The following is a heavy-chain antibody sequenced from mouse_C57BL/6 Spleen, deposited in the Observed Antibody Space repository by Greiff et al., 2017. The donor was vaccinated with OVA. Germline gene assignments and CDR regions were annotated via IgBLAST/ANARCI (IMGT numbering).Heavy chain of an antibody. CDR1: GYAFSSSW. V-gene: IGHV1-82*01. CDR2: IYPGDGDT. Sequence: QVQLQQSGPELVKPGASVKISCKASGYAFSSSWMNWVKQRPGKGLEWIGRIYPGDGDTNYNGKFKGKATLTADKSSSTAYMQLSSLTSEDSAVYVCARSGTTARDYFDYWGQGTTLTVSS. J-gene: IGHJ2*01. CDR3: ARSGTTARDYFDY. D-gene: IGHD1-2*01.